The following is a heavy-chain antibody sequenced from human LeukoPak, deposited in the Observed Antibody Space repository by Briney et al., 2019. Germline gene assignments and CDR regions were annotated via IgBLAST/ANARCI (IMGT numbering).Heavy chain of an antibody. CDR2: IYYSGST. V-gene: IGHV4-59*01. CDR1: GVSISSYY. CDR3: ARDRQQLGYYYYGMDV. J-gene: IGHJ6*04. D-gene: IGHD6-13*01. Sequence: ASETLSLTCTVSGVSISSYYWSWLRQPPGKGLEWIGYIYYSGSTNYNPSLKSRVTISVDTSKNQFSLKLSSVTAADTAVYYCARDRQQLGYYYYGMDVWGKGTTVTVSS.